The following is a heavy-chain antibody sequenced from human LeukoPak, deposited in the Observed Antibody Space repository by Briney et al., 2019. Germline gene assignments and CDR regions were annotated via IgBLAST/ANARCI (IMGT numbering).Heavy chain of an antibody. CDR2: IYPGDSDT. CDR3: ARSGLGDSRVY. D-gene: IGHD3-16*01. Sequence: GESLKISCKGSGYSFTTYWIGWARQMPGKGLEWMGIIYPGDSDTKYSPSFQGQVTISADKSISTAYLQWSSPKASDTATYYCARSGLGDSRVYWGQGTLVTVSS. V-gene: IGHV5-51*01. CDR1: GYSFTTYW. J-gene: IGHJ4*02.